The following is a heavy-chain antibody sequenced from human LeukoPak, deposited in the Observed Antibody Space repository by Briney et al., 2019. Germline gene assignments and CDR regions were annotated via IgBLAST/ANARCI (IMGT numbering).Heavy chain of an antibody. Sequence: SETLSLICTVSGASIRSDYWSWIRQPPGKGLEWIGYIYYSGSTNYNPSLKSRVTISVDTSKNQFSLKLSSVTAADTAVYYCAREAVVDTAMLFDYWGQGTLVTVSS. CDR3: AREAVVDTAMLFDY. J-gene: IGHJ4*02. CDR2: IYYSGST. CDR1: GASIRSDY. V-gene: IGHV4-59*01. D-gene: IGHD5-18*01.